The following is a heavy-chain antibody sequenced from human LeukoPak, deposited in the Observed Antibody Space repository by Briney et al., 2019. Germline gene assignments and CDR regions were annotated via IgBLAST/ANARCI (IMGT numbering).Heavy chain of an antibody. V-gene: IGHV3-20*04. CDR1: GFTFDDYG. D-gene: IGHD3-22*01. J-gene: IGHJ4*02. CDR2: INWNGGST. Sequence: GGSLRLSCAASGFTFDDYGMSWVRPAPGKGLELVSGINWNGGSTGYADSVKGRFTISRDNAKNSLYLQMNSLRAEDTALYYCARVRYSDSSVLTRKRSYYFDYWGQGTLVTVSS. CDR3: ARVRYSDSSVLTRKRSYYFDY.